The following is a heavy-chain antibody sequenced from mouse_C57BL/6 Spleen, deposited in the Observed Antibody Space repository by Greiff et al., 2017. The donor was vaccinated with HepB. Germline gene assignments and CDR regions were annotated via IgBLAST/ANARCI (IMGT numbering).Heavy chain of an antibody. CDR3: ARSWSNFAWFAY. V-gene: IGHV14-2*01. D-gene: IGHD2-5*01. CDR1: GFNIKDYY. J-gene: IGHJ3*01. Sequence: VHVKQSGAELVKPGASVKLSCTASGFNIKDYYMHWVKQRTEQGLEWIGRIDPEDGETKYAPKFQGKATITADTSSNTAYLQLSSLTSEDTAVYYCARSWSNFAWFAYWGQRTLVTVSA. CDR2: IDPEDGET.